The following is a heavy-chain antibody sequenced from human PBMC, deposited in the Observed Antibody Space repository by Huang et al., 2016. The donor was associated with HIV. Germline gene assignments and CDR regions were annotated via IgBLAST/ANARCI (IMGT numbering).Heavy chain of an antibody. Sequence: QVQLVQSGAEVKKPGASVKVSFKASGFTFTNYDINWVRHATGQGLEWMGWMNPNRGDTGFAQKFQGRVTMTRNTSISTAYMELSSLRSEDTAVYYCARGGLLWFGELSTWGQGTLVTVSS. CDR2: MNPNRGDT. V-gene: IGHV1-8*01. CDR1: GFTFTNYD. CDR3: ARGGLLWFGELST. J-gene: IGHJ5*02. D-gene: IGHD3-10*01.